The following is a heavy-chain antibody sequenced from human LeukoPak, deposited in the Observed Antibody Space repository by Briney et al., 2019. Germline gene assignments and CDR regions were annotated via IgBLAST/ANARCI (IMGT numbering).Heavy chain of an antibody. J-gene: IGHJ4*02. CDR2: IYYSGST. Sequence: SETLSLTCTVFGGSISSSTYSWGWIRQPPGKGLEWIGNIYYSGSTDYNPSLKSRVLIFVVTSKNQFSLKLRSVTAADTGVYYCARLGNGYNRYYFEYWGQGTLVTVSS. D-gene: IGHD5-24*01. V-gene: IGHV4-39*01. CDR1: GGSISSSTYS. CDR3: ARLGNGYNRYYFEY.